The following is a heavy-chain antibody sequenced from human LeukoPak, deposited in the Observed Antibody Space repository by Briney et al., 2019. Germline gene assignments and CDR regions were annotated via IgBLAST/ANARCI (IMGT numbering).Heavy chain of an antibody. J-gene: IGHJ4*02. CDR2: ISYDGSNK. CDR3: AKTVFDY. Sequence: GGSLRLSCAASGFTFSSYGMHWVRQAPGKGLEWVAVISYDGSNKYYADSVKGRFTISRDNSKNTLYLQMNSLRAEDTAVYYSAKTVFDYWGQGTLVTVSS. CDR1: GFTFSSYG. D-gene: IGHD4-11*01. V-gene: IGHV3-30*18.